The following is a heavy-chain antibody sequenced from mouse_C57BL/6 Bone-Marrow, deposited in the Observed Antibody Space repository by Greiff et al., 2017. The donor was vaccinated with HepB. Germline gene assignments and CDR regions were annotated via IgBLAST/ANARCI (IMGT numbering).Heavy chain of an antibody. CDR2: ISGGGGNT. Sequence: EVKLMESGGGLVKPGGSLKLSCAASGFTFSSYTMSWVRQTPEKRLEWVATISGGGGNTYYPDSVKGRFTISRANAKNTLYLQMSSLRSEDTALYYCARPGNSSSWFAYWGQGTLVTVSA. CDR3: ARPGNSSSWFAY. D-gene: IGHD3-1*01. V-gene: IGHV5-9*01. J-gene: IGHJ3*01. CDR1: GFTFSSYT.